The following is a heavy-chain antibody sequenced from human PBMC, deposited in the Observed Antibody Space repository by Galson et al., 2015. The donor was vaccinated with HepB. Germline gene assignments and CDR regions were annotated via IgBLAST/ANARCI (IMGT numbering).Heavy chain of an antibody. Sequence: SMRLPGAASGFTFDDYAMHWVRQAPGKGLEWVSGISWNSGSIGYADSVKGRFTISRDNAKNSLYLQMNSLRAEDTALYYCAKDKSDHYDSVHFDIWGQGTMFTVSS. J-gene: IGHJ3*02. CDR3: AKDKSDHYDSVHFDI. CDR1: GFTFDDYA. V-gene: IGHV3-9*01. D-gene: IGHD3-22*01. CDR2: ISWNSGSI.